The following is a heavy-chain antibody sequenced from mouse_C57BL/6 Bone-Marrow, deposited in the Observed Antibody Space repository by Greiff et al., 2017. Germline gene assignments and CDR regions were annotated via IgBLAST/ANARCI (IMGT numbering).Heavy chain of an antibody. CDR3: ARGEELGLRLDY. CDR1: GYTFTSYW. D-gene: IGHD2-4*01. Sequence: QVQLQQPGAELVKPGASVKLSCKASGYTFTSYWMHWVKQRPGQGLEWIGMIHPNSGSTNYNEKFKSKATLTVDKSSSTAYMQLSSLTSEDSAVYYCARGEELGLRLDYWGQGTTLTVSS. J-gene: IGHJ2*01. CDR2: IHPNSGST. V-gene: IGHV1-64*01.